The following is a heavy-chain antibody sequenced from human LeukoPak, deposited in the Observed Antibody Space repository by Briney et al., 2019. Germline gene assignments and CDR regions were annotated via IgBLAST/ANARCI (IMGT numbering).Heavy chain of an antibody. Sequence: GRSLRLXCAASGFTFSSYGMHWVRQAPGKGLEWVAVIWYDGSNKYYADSVKGRFTISRDNSKNTLYLQMNSLRAEDTAVYYCANLAVAGAIDYWGQGTLVTVSS. CDR3: ANLAVAGAIDY. J-gene: IGHJ4*02. CDR1: GFTFSSYG. D-gene: IGHD6-19*01. CDR2: IWYDGSNK. V-gene: IGHV3-33*06.